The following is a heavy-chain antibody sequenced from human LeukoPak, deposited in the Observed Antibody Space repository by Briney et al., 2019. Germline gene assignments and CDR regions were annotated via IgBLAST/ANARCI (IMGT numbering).Heavy chain of an antibody. CDR2: IYYSGST. V-gene: IGHV4-30-4*01. Sequence: SETLSLTCTVSGGSISSGDYYWSWIRQPPGKGLEWIGYIYYSGSTYYNPSLKSRVTISVDTSKNQFSLKLSSVTAADTAVYYCARVPTYYYDSSGYDGTDYWGQGSLVTVSS. J-gene: IGHJ4*02. CDR1: GGSISSGDYY. D-gene: IGHD3-22*01. CDR3: ARVPTYYYDSSGYDGTDY.